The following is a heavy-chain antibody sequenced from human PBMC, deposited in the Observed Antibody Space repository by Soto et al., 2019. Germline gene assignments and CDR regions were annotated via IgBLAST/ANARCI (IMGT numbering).Heavy chain of an antibody. V-gene: IGHV4-31*01. CDR3: ARVPDY. CDR2: IYYSGST. J-gene: IGHJ4*02. Sequence: QVQLQESGPGLVKPSQTLSLTCTVSGGSISSGGYXWSWIRQHPGKGLEWIGYIYYSGSTYYNPXLXXXXXXSVDTSXXXXXXXLSSVTAADTAVYYCARVPDYWGQGTLVTVSS. CDR1: GGSISSGGYX.